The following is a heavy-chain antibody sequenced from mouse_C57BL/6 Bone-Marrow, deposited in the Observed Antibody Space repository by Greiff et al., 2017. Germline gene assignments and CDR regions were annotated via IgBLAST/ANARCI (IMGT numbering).Heavy chain of an antibody. CDR2: SRNKANDYTT. CDR3: ASDAADGYPWYFDV. V-gene: IGHV7-1*01. CDR1: GFTFSDFY. D-gene: IGHD2-3*01. J-gene: IGHJ1*03. Sequence: EVNVVESGGGLVQSGRSLRLSCATSGFTFSDFYMEWVRQAPGKGLEWIAASRNKANDYTTEYNASVKGRFIVSRDTSQSILQLEMNSLRPEDTAIYYCASDAADGYPWYFDVWGTGTTGTVSS.